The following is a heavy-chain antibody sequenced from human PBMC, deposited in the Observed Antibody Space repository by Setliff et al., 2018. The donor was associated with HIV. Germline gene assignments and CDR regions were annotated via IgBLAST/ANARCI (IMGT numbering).Heavy chain of an antibody. CDR3: ARRAEDLAINPPSFDYYFDY. CDR2: INPKSGAT. J-gene: IGHJ4*02. D-gene: IGHD3-9*01. CDR1: GYRFTDFY. V-gene: IGHV1-2*02. Sequence: ASVKVSCKTFGYRFTDFYVNWVRQAPGQGLEWMGWINPKSGATKNAQKFQGRVTMTRDTSISTVYMELSSLRSDDTALYFCARRAEDLAINPPSFDYYFDYWGQGTPVTGSS.